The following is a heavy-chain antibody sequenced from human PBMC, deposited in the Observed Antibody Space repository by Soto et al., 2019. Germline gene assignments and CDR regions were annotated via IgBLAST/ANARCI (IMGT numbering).Heavy chain of an antibody. J-gene: IGHJ4*02. D-gene: IGHD6-19*01. CDR1: GGSFSGYY. V-gene: IGHV4-34*01. CDR3: ARGSSGGRGLDY. Sequence: SETLSLTCAVYGGSFSGYYWSWIRQPPGKGLEWIGEINHSGSTNYNPSLKSRVTISVYTSKNQFSLKLTSVTAADTAVYYCARGSSGGRGLDYWGQGTLVTVSS. CDR2: INHSGST.